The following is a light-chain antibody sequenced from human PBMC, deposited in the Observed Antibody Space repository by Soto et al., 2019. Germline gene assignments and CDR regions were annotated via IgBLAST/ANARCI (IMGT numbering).Light chain of an antibody. V-gene: IGLV1-40*01. CDR2: GNN. CDR1: SSNIGAGYD. CDR3: QSYDSSLSGWV. J-gene: IGLJ3*02. Sequence: QSVLTQPPSVSGAPGQRVTISCTGSSSNIGAGYDVHWYQQLPGTAPKLLIYGNNNRPSGVPDRFSGSKSGTSASLAITGLQGEDEGDYYCQSYDSSLSGWVFGGGTKLTVL.